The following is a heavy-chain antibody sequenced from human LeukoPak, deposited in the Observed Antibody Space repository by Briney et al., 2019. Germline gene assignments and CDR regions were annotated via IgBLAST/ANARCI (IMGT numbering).Heavy chain of an antibody. CDR3: ARGRLYSSSWYVEEYFDY. V-gene: IGHV3-30-3*01. CDR1: GFTFSSYA. D-gene: IGHD6-13*01. Sequence: GGSLRLSCAASGFTFSSYAMHWVRQAPGKGLEWVAVISYDGSNKYYADSVKGRFTISRDNSKNTLYLQMDSLRAEDTAVYYCARGRLYSSSWYVEEYFDYWGQGTLVTVSS. CDR2: ISYDGSNK. J-gene: IGHJ4*02.